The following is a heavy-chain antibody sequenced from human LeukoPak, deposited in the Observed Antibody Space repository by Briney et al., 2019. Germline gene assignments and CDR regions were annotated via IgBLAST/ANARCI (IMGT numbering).Heavy chain of an antibody. D-gene: IGHD4-17*01. V-gene: IGHV3-30*18. Sequence: PGGSLRLSCAASGFTFSSYGMHWVRQAPGKGLEWVAFISYDGSNKYYADSVKGRFTISRDNSKNTLYLQMNGLRAEDTAVYYCAKGGGYGDHLFDYWGQGTLVTVSS. CDR2: ISYDGSNK. J-gene: IGHJ4*02. CDR1: GFTFSSYG. CDR3: AKGGGYGDHLFDY.